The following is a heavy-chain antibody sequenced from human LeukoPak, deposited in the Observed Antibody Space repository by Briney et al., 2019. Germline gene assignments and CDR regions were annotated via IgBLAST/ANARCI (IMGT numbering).Heavy chain of an antibody. Sequence: SETLSLTCIVSGGSISSRSDYWGWIRQTPGKGLEWIGNLDSSGSTYYNPSLKSRVTISVGTSKNQFSLNLRSVTAADTAIYFCSRSHDYGGLYFYYYMDVWGKGPRSPSP. J-gene: IGHJ6*03. CDR1: GGSISSRSDY. V-gene: IGHV4-39*01. CDR2: LDSSGST. CDR3: SRSHDYGGLYFYYYMDV. D-gene: IGHD4-23*01.